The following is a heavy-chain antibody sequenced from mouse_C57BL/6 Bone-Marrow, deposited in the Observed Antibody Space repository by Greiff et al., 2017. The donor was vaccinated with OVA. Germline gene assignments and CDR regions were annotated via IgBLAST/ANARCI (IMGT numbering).Heavy chain of an antibody. J-gene: IGHJ2*01. CDR3: TTQATTTVVASRYYFDY. V-gene: IGHV14-4*01. CDR1: GFNIKDDY. D-gene: IGHD1-1*01. Sequence: EVQVVESGAELVRPGASVKLSCTASGFNIKDDYMHWVKQRPEQGLEWVGWIDPENGDTASASKFPGKATITTDTYSYNAYQQLSSLTSDDTAVYYWTTQATTTVVASRYYFDYWGQGTTLTVAS. CDR2: IDPENGDT.